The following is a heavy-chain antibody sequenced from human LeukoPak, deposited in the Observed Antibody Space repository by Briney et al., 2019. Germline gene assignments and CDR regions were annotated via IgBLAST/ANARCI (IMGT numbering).Heavy chain of an antibody. CDR2: IYYSGST. J-gene: IGHJ6*03. D-gene: IGHD3-3*01. CDR3: ARVRGLRFLEWLRNYYYFMDV. CDR1: GGSISSGGYY. Sequence: PSQTLSLTCTVSGGSISSGGYYWSWIRQHPGKGLEWIGYIYYSGSTYYNPSLKSRVTISVDTSKNQFSLKLSSVTAADTAVYYCARVRGLRFLEWLRNYYYFMDVWGKGTTVTVSS. V-gene: IGHV4-31*03.